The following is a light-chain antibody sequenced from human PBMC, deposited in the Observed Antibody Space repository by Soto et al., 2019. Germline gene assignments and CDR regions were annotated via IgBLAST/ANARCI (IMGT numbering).Light chain of an antibody. V-gene: IGLV1-47*01. Sequence: QSVLTQPPSASGTPGQRVTMSCSGSSSNIGSNYVYWYQQLPGTAPKLLIYRNNQRPSGVPDRFSGSKSGTSASLAISGLQSEDEADYYCAAWDDSRSGPVFGGGTKLTVL. CDR1: SSNIGSNY. J-gene: IGLJ2*01. CDR2: RNN. CDR3: AAWDDSRSGPV.